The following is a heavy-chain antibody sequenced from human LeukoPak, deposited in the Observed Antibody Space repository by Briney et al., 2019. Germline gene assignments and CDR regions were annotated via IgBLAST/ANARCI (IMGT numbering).Heavy chain of an antibody. D-gene: IGHD6-13*01. CDR1: GFTFDDYA. Sequence: GRSLRLSCAASGFTFDDYAMHWVRQAPGKGLEWASTISSGGSTIYYADSVKGRFTISRDNAKNSLVLQMNSLRAEDTAVYYCARVGALSSSWLLYWGQGTLVTVSS. J-gene: IGHJ4*02. CDR3: ARVGALSSSWLLY. V-gene: IGHV3-48*03. CDR2: ISSGGSTI.